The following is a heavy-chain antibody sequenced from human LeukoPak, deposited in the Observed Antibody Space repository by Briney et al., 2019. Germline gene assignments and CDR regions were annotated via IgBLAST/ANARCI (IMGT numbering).Heavy chain of an antibody. CDR1: GFTFSSYW. CDR2: INSDGSST. D-gene: IGHD1-26*01. V-gene: IGHV3-74*01. J-gene: IGHJ4*02. CDR3: ARVGATTWY. Sequence: PGGSLRLSCLASGFTFSSYWMHWVRQAPGKGLVWVSRINSDGSSTNYADSVKGRFTISRDNANNTLYLQVNSLRAEDTAVYYCARVGATTWYWGQGALVTVSS.